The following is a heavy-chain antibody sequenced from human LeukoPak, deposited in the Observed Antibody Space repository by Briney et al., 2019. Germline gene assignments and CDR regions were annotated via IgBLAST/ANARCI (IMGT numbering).Heavy chain of an antibody. V-gene: IGHV5-51*01. CDR2: IYPGDSDT. CDR3: ARARLAVGIPGDY. J-gene: IGHJ4*02. Sequence: GESLKISXKGSGYSFTSYWIGWVLQMPGKGLEWMGIIYPGDSDTRYSPSFQGQVTISADKSISTAYLQWSSLKASDTAMYYSARARLAVGIPGDYWGQGTLVTVSS. CDR1: GYSFTSYW. D-gene: IGHD6-19*01.